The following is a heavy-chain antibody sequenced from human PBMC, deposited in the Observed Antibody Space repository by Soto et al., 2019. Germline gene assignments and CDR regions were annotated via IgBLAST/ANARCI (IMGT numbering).Heavy chain of an antibody. D-gene: IGHD5-12*01. J-gene: IGHJ4*02. Sequence: GGSLRLSCAVSGFTFSSYAMSWVRQAPGKGLEWVSAISGSGGSTYYADSVKGRFTISRDNSKNTLYLQMNSLRAEDTAVYYCAKVRKYIVAKTYYFDYWGQGTLVTVSS. CDR2: ISGSGGST. CDR3: AKVRKYIVAKTYYFDY. CDR1: GFTFSSYA. V-gene: IGHV3-23*01.